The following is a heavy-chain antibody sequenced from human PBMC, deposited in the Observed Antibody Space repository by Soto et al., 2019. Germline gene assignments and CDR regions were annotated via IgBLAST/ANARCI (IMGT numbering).Heavy chain of an antibody. Sequence: PSPTLSLACAISGDSVSSNSGAWSWIRQSPSRGLEWLGRTFYRSKWYSDYAVSVRGRITINSGTSENQFSLQLNSVTPEHTATYFCARDGGGYSTSFAMDVWGQGPPVTVSS. CDR1: GDSVSSNSGA. V-gene: IGHV6-1*01. CDR3: ARDGGGYSTSFAMDV. CDR2: TFYRSKWYS. J-gene: IGHJ6*02. D-gene: IGHD6-6*01.